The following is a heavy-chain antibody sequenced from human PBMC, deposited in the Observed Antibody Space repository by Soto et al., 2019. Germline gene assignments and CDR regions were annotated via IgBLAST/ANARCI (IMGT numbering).Heavy chain of an antibody. CDR1: GYTFTSYA. CDR2: SNAGNGNT. V-gene: IGHV1-3*05. CDR3: ARGSGYDYRDDY. Sequence: QVQLVQSGAEEKKPGASVKVSCKASGYTFTSYAMHWVRQAPGQRLEWMGWSNAGNGNTKYSQKFQARVTIPRDTSASTAYMELSSLRSEDTAVYYCARGSGYDYRDDYWGQGTLVTVSS. J-gene: IGHJ4*02. D-gene: IGHD3-22*01.